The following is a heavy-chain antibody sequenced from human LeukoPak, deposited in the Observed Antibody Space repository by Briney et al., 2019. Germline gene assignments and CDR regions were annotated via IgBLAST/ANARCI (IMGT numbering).Heavy chain of an antibody. CDR2: IIPIFGTA. Sequence: SVKVSCTASGGTFTSYAISWVRQAPGQGLEWMGGIIPIFGTANYAQKFQGRVTITADESTSTAYMELSSLRSEDTAVYYCARNRGYHYYYYIDVWGKGTTVTISS. CDR3: ARNRGYHYYYYIDV. V-gene: IGHV1-69*13. CDR1: GGTFTSYA. D-gene: IGHD2/OR15-2a*01. J-gene: IGHJ6*03.